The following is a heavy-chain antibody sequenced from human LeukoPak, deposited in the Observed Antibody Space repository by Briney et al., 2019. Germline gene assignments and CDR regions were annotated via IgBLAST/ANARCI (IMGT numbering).Heavy chain of an antibody. CDR2: INHSGST. J-gene: IGHJ3*02. D-gene: IGHD3-10*01. CDR1: GGSFSGYY. CDR3: ARYSLWFGELTQNDAFDI. V-gene: IGHV4-34*01. Sequence: PSETLSLTCAVYGGSFSGYYWSWIRQPPGKGLEWIGEINHSGSTNYNPSPKSRVTISVDTSKNQFSLKLSSVTAADTAVYYCARYSLWFGELTQNDAFDIWGQGTMVTVSS.